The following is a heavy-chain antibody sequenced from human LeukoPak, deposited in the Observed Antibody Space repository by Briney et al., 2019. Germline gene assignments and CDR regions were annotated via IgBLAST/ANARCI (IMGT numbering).Heavy chain of an antibody. J-gene: IGHJ2*01. CDR2: ISSSSSYI. V-gene: IGHV3-21*01. D-gene: IGHD2-15*01. Sequence: PGKGLEWVSSISSSSSYIYYADSVKGRFTISRDNPKNSLYLQMTSLGAEDTAVYYCASRYCSGGCFQSDDGIRDIRSVSALRRTRSSDL. CDR3: ASRYCSGGCFQSDDGIRDIRSVSALRRTRSSDL.